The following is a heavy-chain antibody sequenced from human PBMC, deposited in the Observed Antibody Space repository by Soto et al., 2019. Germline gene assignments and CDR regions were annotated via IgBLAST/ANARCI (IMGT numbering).Heavy chain of an antibody. CDR1: GYTFNSYD. V-gene: IGHV1-8*01. CDR3: ARGVTMGELSFYQDMDV. D-gene: IGHD3-16*02. J-gene: IGHJ6*03. Sequence: ASVKVSCKASGYTFNSYDINWARQAAGQGLEWMGWMNPNSGYTGYAQKFQGRVTMTRNTSISTAYMELSSLRSEDTAVYYCARGVTMGELSFYQDMDVWGKGTTVTVSS. CDR2: MNPNSGYT.